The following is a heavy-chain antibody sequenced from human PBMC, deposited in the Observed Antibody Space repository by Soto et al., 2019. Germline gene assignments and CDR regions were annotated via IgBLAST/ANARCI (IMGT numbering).Heavy chain of an antibody. J-gene: IGHJ5*02. CDR3: AREGVLRYFDWYPGLDP. CDR2: ISAYNGNT. D-gene: IGHD3-9*01. V-gene: IGHV1-18*04. Sequence: SVKVSCKASGYTFTSYGISWVRQAPGQGLEWMGWISAYNGNTNYAQKLQGRVTMTTDTSTSTAYMELRSLRSDDTAVYYCAREGVLRYFDWYPGLDPWGQGTLVTVSS. CDR1: GYTFTSYG.